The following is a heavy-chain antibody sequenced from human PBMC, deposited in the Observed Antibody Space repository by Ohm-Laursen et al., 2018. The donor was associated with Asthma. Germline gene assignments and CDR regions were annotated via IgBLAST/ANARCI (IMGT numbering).Heavy chain of an antibody. CDR2: GGSYYDGGLK. J-gene: IGHJ4*02. Sequence: SLRLSCSASGFTFRSYGMHWVRQAPGKGLEWVAVGGSYYDGGLKYYADSVNGRFTVSRDDSKSTLYLQMNSLRPDDTAVYYCARDVMEWYLPAFDFWGQGTLVTVSS. CDR3: ARDVMEWYLPAFDF. V-gene: IGHV3-30*03. D-gene: IGHD3-3*01. CDR1: GFTFRSYG.